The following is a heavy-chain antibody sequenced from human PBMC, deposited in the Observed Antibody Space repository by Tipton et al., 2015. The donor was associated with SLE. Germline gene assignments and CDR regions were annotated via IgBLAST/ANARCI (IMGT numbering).Heavy chain of an antibody. CDR1: GYTFTSYA. Sequence: QLVQSGPEVKKPGAAVKVSCKASGYTFTSYAIQWARQAPGQGLEWMGRINVYNGNTKFSRKFQGRDTFTRDTSESTAYMDLSRLRSEATAVYYCAGDEASWAFEYWGHGTLGTVSS. CDR2: INVYNGNT. V-gene: IGHV1-3*01. CDR3: AGDEASWAFEY. D-gene: IGHD7-27*01. J-gene: IGHJ4*01.